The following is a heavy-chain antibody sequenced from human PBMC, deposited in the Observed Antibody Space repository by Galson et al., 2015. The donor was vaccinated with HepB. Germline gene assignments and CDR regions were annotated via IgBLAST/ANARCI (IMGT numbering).Heavy chain of an antibody. CDR2: IHSGGTT. J-gene: IGHJ6*02. D-gene: IGHD2-15*01. Sequence: SLRLSCAASGFIVSTDYMTWVRQAPGRGLDWVAVIHSGGTTYYAGSVKGRFTISGDDSKNTIYLRMNSLRAEDTAVYYCALGRGYYGMDVWGQGTTVTVSS. CDR3: ALGRGYYGMDV. CDR1: GFIVSTDY. V-gene: IGHV3-53*01.